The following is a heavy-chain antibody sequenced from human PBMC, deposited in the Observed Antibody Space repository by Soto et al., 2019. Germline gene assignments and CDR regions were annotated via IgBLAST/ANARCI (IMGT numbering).Heavy chain of an antibody. CDR1: GFTFSNSW. CDR2: MNQDGSEK. CDR3: ARDNRGTFDY. D-gene: IGHD7-27*01. J-gene: IGHJ4*02. V-gene: IGHV3-7*03. Sequence: GGSLRLSCAASGFTFSNSWVTWVRQAPGKGLEWVANMNQDGSEKYYEDSVKGRSTISRDNAKNSLSLQMNSLRAEDTAVYFCARDNRGTFDYWGQGALVTVSS.